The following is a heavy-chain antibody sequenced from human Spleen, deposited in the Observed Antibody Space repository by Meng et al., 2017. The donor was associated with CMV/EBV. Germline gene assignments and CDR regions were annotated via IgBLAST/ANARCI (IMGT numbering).Heavy chain of an antibody. V-gene: IGHV4-34*01. CDR1: GGSCSSYY. J-gene: IGHJ4*02. CDR3: ARVPPHLCGGDCYSGY. Sequence: WVAGSLKPAETSTLTCGDDGGSCSSYYWSWIRQAAGKGLEWIGEINDSGSTNHSRSRKGRVTISIDTSKNPFSRKLSSVTAADTAVYYCARVPPHLCGGDCYSGYWGQGTLVTVSS. CDR2: INDSGST. D-gene: IGHD2-21*02.